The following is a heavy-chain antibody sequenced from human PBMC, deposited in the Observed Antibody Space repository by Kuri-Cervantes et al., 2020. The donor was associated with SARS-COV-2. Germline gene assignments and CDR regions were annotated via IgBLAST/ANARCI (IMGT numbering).Heavy chain of an antibody. Sequence: SCTVSGGSISSGGYYWSWIRQPAGKGLEWIGRIYTSGSTNYNPSLKSRVTMSVDTSKNQFSLKLSSVTAADTAVYYCARDRYSSSWYEGVLFAFDIWGQGTMVTVSS. CDR3: ARDRYSSSWYEGVLFAFDI. J-gene: IGHJ3*02. V-gene: IGHV4-61*02. D-gene: IGHD6-13*01. CDR2: IYTSGST. CDR1: GGSISSGGYY.